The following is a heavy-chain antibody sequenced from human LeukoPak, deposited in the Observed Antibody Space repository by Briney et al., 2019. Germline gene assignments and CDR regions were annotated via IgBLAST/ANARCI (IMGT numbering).Heavy chain of an antibody. J-gene: IGHJ5*02. Sequence: PSETLSLTCTVSGGPISSSSYYWGWIRQPPGKGLEWIGSIYYSGSTYYNPSLKSRVTISVDTSKNQFSLKLSSVTAADTAVYYCAGHMTGSLNWFDPWGQGTLVTVSS. CDR2: IYYSGST. CDR1: GGPISSSSYY. D-gene: IGHD2-15*01. V-gene: IGHV4-39*01. CDR3: AGHMTGSLNWFDP.